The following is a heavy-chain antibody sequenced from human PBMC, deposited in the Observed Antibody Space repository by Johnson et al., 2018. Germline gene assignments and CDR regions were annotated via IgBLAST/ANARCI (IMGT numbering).Heavy chain of an antibody. CDR3: ARHPYYDFWNAYRLYP. V-gene: IGHV1-8*01. D-gene: IGHD3-3*01. CDR1: GYTFTSYD. CDR2: MDPNSGNT. Sequence: VQLVETGAEVKKPGASVKVSCKASGYTFTSYDITWVRQATGQGLEWMGWMDPNSGNTGYAQKFQGRVTMTRNTSISTAHMELSSLISEDTAVYSCARHPYYDFWNAYRLYPWGQGTLVTVSS. J-gene: IGHJ5*02.